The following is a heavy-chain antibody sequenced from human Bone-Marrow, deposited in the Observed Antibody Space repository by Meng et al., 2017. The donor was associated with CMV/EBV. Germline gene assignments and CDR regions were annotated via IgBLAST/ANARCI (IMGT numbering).Heavy chain of an antibody. CDR3: ARGSTPVEGSSSVVEDY. D-gene: IGHD6-13*01. Sequence: GESLKISCVGSGFTFGGYSMNWVRQAPGKGLEWVSVIYSGGNTYYADSVKGRFTISRDTSKNTLYLQMNSLRAEDTAVYFCARGSTPVEGSSSVVEDYWGQGTLVTVSS. CDR2: IYSGGNT. J-gene: IGHJ4*02. V-gene: IGHV3-66*02. CDR1: GFTFGGYS.